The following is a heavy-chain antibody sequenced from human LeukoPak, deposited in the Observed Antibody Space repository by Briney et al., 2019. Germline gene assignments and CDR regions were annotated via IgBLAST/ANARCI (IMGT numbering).Heavy chain of an antibody. J-gene: IGHJ5*02. Sequence: SETLSLTCTVSGGSISSSSYYWGWIRQPPGKGLEWIGSIYYSGSTYYNPSLKSRVTISVDTSKNQFSLKPSSVTAADTAVYYCASVGATADWFDPWGQGTLVTVSS. V-gene: IGHV4-39*01. D-gene: IGHD3-10*01. CDR2: IYYSGST. CDR3: ASVGATADWFDP. CDR1: GGSISSSSYY.